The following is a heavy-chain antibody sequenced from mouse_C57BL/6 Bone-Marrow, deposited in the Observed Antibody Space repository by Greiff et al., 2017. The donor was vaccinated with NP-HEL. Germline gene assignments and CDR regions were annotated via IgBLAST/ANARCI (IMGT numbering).Heavy chain of an antibody. D-gene: IGHD1-1*01. V-gene: IGHV1-80*01. CDR1: GYAFSSYW. CDR2: IYPGDGDT. Sequence: VMLVESGAELVKPGASVKISCKASGYAFSSYWMNWVKQRPGKGLEWIGQIYPGDGDTNYNGKFKGKATLTADKSSSTAYMQLSSLTSEESAVYFWARYDGSSYYFDYWGQGTTLTVSS. J-gene: IGHJ2*01. CDR3: ARYDGSSYYFDY.